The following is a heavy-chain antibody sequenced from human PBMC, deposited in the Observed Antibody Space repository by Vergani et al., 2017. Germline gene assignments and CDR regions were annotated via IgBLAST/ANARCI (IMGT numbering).Heavy chain of an antibody. CDR2: ISYDGSNK. V-gene: IGHV3-30*03. D-gene: IGHD6-19*01. Sequence: QEQLVESGGGVVQPGRSLRLSCAASGFTFSSYGMHWVRQAPGKGLEWVAVISYDGSNKYYADSVKGRFTISRDNSKNTVYLQMNSLRAEDTAVYYGAREPRPSADYFDYWGQGTLVTGSS. CDR3: AREPRPSADYFDY. J-gene: IGHJ4*02. CDR1: GFTFSSYG.